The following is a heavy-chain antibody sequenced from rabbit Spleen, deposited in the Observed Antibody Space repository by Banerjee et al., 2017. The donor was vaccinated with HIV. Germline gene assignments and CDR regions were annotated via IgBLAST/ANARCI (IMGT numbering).Heavy chain of an antibody. CDR3: ARDLDGVIGWNFGW. CDR2: IDVVKSGAT. V-gene: IGHV1S40*01. D-gene: IGHD4-1*01. Sequence: QSLEESGGGLVKPGASLTLTCKASGLDFSGDSYDSYMCWVRQAPGKGLEWIACIDVVKSGATYYANWAKGRFTISKTSSTTVTLQMTSLTAADTATYFCARDLDGVIGWNFGWWGPGTLVTVS. CDR1: GLDFSGDSY. J-gene: IGHJ6*01.